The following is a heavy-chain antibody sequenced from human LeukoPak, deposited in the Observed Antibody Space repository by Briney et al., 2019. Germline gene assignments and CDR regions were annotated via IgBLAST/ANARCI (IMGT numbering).Heavy chain of an antibody. J-gene: IGHJ4*02. CDR2: ISSSGSTI. D-gene: IGHD2-15*01. CDR3: ARSVGYCSGGSCFLVDY. CDR1: GFTFSSYE. Sequence: GGSLRLSCAASGFTFSSYEMNWVRQAPGKGLEWVSYISSSGSTIYYADSVKGRFTISRDNAKNSLYLQMNSLRAEDTAVYYCARSVGYCSGGSCFLVDYWGQGTLVTVSS. V-gene: IGHV3-48*03.